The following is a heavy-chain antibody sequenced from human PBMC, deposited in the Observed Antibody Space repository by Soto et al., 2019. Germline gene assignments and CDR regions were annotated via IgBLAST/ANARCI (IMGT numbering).Heavy chain of an antibody. V-gene: IGHV4-31*03. Sequence: SETLSLTCTVSGGSISSGGYYWSWIRQHPGKGLEWIGYIYYSGSTYYNPSLKSRVTISVDTSKNQFSLKLSSVTAADTAVYYCARSGLDYDILTGYYDKYYFDYWGQGTLVTVSS. CDR3: ARSGLDYDILTGYYDKYYFDY. J-gene: IGHJ4*02. D-gene: IGHD3-9*01. CDR1: GGSISSGGYY. CDR2: IYYSGST.